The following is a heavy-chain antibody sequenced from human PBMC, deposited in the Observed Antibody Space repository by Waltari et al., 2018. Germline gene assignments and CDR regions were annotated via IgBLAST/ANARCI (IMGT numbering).Heavy chain of an antibody. J-gene: IGHJ4*02. V-gene: IGHV4-34*01. CDR1: GGSFSGYY. CDR2: INHSGST. D-gene: IGHD6-6*01. CDR3: ARGRPRSIAARTYYFDY. Sequence: QVQLQQWGAGLLKPSETLSLTCAVYGGSFSGYYWSWIRQPHGKGLEWIGEINHSGSTNYNPSLKSRVTISVDTSKNQFSLKLSSVTAADTAVYYCARGRPRSIAARTYYFDYWGQGTLVTVSS.